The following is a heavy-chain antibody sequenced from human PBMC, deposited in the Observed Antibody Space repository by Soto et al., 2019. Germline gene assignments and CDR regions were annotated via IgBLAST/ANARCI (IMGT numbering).Heavy chain of an antibody. CDR3: AKTGYCSSTSCLPSYYYYYMDV. J-gene: IGHJ6*03. D-gene: IGHD2-2*01. V-gene: IGHV3-23*01. CDR2: ISGSGGST. CDR1: GFTFSIYA. Sequence: GGSLRLACAASGFTFSIYAMRWAFQAQGKGLEWVSAISGSGGSTYYADSVKGRFTISRDNSKNTLYLQMNSLRAEDTAVYYCAKTGYCSSTSCLPSYYYYYMDVWGKGTTVTVSS.